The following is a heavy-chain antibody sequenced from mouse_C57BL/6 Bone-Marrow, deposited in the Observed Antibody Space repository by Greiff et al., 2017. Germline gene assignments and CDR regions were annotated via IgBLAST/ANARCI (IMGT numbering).Heavy chain of an antibody. CDR1: GFTFTDYY. Sequence: EVQGVESGGGLVQPGGSLSLSCAASGFTFTDYYMSWVRQPPGKALEWLGFIRNKANGYTTEYSASVKGRFTISRDNSKSILYLQMNALRAEDSATYYCARYKGFYAMDYWGQGTSVTVSS. V-gene: IGHV7-3*01. D-gene: IGHD3-3*01. CDR3: ARYKGFYAMDY. J-gene: IGHJ4*01. CDR2: IRNKANGYTT.